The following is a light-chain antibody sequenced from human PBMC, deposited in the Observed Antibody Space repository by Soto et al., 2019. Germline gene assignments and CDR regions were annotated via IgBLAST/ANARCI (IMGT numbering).Light chain of an antibody. J-gene: IGKJ3*01. Sequence: EIVLTQSPGTLSLSPGERATLSCRASQSVSHNYIAWYQQRPGQAPRLLLYGVSTRAPGVPDRFSGIGSGTDFTLTIFTLEPEDFAVYFCQHYGSSLFTFGPGTKVDIK. CDR2: GVS. V-gene: IGKV3-20*01. CDR3: QHYGSSLFT. CDR1: QSVSHNY.